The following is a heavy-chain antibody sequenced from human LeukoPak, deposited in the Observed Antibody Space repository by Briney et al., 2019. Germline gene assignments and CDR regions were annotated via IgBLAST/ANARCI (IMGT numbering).Heavy chain of an antibody. V-gene: IGHV3-53*01. CDR2: IYSGGST. CDR3: ARDESSSWYFDY. Sequence: GSLRLSCAASGFTFSSYAMSWVRQAPGKGLEWVSVIYSGGSTYYADSVKGRFTISRDNSKNTLYLQMNSLRAEDTAVYYCARDESSSWYFDYWGQGTLVTVSS. CDR1: GFTFSSYA. D-gene: IGHD6-13*01. J-gene: IGHJ4*02.